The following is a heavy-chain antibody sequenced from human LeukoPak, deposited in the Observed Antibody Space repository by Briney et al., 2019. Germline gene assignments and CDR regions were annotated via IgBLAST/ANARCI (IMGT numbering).Heavy chain of an antibody. CDR3: ARDGRGYSYGVGFDP. J-gene: IGHJ5*02. CDR1: GGSIISYY. Sequence: SETLSLTCTVSGGSIISYYWTWIRQPPGKGLERIGYIYYTGSTKYNPSLKSRVTISVDTSKNQFSLKLSSVTAADTAVYCCARDGRGYSYGVGFDPWGQGTLVTVSS. V-gene: IGHV4-59*01. D-gene: IGHD5-18*01. CDR2: IYYTGST.